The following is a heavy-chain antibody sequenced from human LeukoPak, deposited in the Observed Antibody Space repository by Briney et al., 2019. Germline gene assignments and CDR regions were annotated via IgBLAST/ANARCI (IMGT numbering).Heavy chain of an antibody. J-gene: IGHJ4*02. CDR2: ISSSSTNI. D-gene: IGHD3-16*01. CDR1: GFTFSRYN. Sequence: GGSLRLSCAASGFTFSRYNVNWVRQAPGKGLEWVSSISSSSTNIYYADSVKGRFTISRDNAKNSLYLQINSLRAEDTAVYYCARLGEKADFDYWGQGTLVTVSS. CDR3: ARLGEKADFDY. V-gene: IGHV3-21*01.